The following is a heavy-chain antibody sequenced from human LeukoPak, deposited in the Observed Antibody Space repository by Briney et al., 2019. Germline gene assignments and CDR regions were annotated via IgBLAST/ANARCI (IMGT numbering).Heavy chain of an antibody. CDR3: AESPPGGSREGFDY. Sequence: PGGSLRLSCAASGFTFSSYSMNWVRQAPGKGLEWVSSISGSGGGTYYTDSVKGRLTISRDNSKNTLYLQMNSLRAEDTAVYYCAESPPGGSREGFDYWGQGTLVTVSS. CDR2: ISGSGGGT. D-gene: IGHD3-16*01. J-gene: IGHJ4*02. V-gene: IGHV3-23*01. CDR1: GFTFSSYS.